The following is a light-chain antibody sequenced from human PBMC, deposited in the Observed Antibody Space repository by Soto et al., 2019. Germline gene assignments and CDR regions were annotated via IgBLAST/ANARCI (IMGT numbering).Light chain of an antibody. CDR2: DVS. V-gene: IGLV2-14*01. CDR1: SSDVGGYNY. J-gene: IGLJ1*01. CDR3: SSYTSSSTLDV. Sequence: LTQPASVTGSPGQSITISYTETSSDVGGYNYVSWYQQHPGKAPKLMIYDVSNRPSGVPNRFSGSKSGNTASLTISGLQAEDEADYYCSSYTSSSTLDVFGTGTKVTVL.